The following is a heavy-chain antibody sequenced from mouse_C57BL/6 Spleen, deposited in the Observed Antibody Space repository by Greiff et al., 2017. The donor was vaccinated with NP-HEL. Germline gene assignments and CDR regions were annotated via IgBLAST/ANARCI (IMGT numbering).Heavy chain of an antibody. D-gene: IGHD1-1*01. V-gene: IGHV1-69*01. J-gene: IGHJ1*03. CDR2: IDPSDSYT. CDR1: GYTFTSYW. CDR3: ARHYYGSSSYWYFDV. Sequence: QVQLQQSGAELVMPGASVKLSCKASGYTFTSYWMHWVKQRPGQGLEWIGEIDPSDSYTNYNQKFKGKSTLTVDKSSSTAYMQLSSLTSEDSAVYYCARHYYGSSSYWYFDVWGTGTTVTVSS.